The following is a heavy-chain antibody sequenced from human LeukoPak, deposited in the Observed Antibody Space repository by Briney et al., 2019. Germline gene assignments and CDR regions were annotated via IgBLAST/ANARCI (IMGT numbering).Heavy chain of an antibody. J-gene: IGHJ6*02. CDR1: GFTFSSYD. CDR2: IGTAGDT. CDR3: ARVSVPYGMDV. V-gene: IGHV3-13*01. Sequence: QSGGSLRLSCAASGFTFSSYDMHWVRQATGKGLEWVSAIGTAGDTYYPGSVKGRFTISRENAKNSLYLQMNSLRAGDTAVYYCARVSVPYGMDVWGQGTTVTVSS.